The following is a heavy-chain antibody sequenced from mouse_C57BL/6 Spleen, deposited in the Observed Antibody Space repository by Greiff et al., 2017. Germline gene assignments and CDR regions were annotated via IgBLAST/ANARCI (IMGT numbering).Heavy chain of an antibody. CDR3: ARERGTVVAFHYYAMDY. D-gene: IGHD1-1*01. CDR2: ISDGGSYT. Sequence: EVQRVESGGGLVKPGGSLKLSCAASGFTFSSYAMSWVRQTPEKRLEWVATISDGGSYTYYPDNVKGRFTISRDNAKNNLYLQMSHLKSEDTAMYYCARERGTVVAFHYYAMDYWGQGTSVTVSS. V-gene: IGHV5-4*01. J-gene: IGHJ4*01. CDR1: GFTFSSYA.